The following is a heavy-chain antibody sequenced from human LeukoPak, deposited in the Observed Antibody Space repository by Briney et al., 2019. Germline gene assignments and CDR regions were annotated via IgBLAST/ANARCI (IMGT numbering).Heavy chain of an antibody. Sequence: SETLSLTCTVSGGSTSSSNYYWGWIRQPPGKGLEWIGGIHYSGNTYYNPSLKSRVTISVDTSKNQFSLKLSSVTAADTAVYYCATHPPKVCTGGSCTDYWGQGTLVTVSS. V-gene: IGHV4-39*07. CDR1: GGSTSSSNYY. CDR3: ATHPPKVCTGGSCTDY. CDR2: IHYSGNT. J-gene: IGHJ4*02. D-gene: IGHD2-15*01.